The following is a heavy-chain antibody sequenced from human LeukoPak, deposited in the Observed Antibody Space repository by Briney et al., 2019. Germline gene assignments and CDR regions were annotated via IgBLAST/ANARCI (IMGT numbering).Heavy chain of an antibody. CDR1: GFTFSSYS. V-gene: IGHV3-21*01. CDR3: ARGAIVVVPAAIYAFDI. J-gene: IGHJ3*02. Sequence: GGSLRLSCAASGFTFSSYSMNWVRQAPGKGLEWVSSISSSSSYIYYADSVKGRFTISRDNAKNSLYLQMNSPRAEDTAVYYCARGAIVVVPAAIYAFDIWGQGTMVTVSS. CDR2: ISSSSSYI. D-gene: IGHD2-2*01.